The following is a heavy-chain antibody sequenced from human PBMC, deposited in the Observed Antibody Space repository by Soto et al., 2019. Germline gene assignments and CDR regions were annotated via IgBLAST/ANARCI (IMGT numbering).Heavy chain of an antibody. V-gene: IGHV1-69*12. CDR2: IVPMFAAP. J-gene: IGHJ6*02. D-gene: IGHD2-21*01. CDR3: ARDRVMRGNAYYYGMDV. CDR1: GGTFSSFA. Sequence: QVLSVQSGAEVKKPGSSVRVSCKTSGGTFSSFAISWVRLAPGQGLEWMGVIVPMFAAPTYAQKFQGRVSITADESTRTAYMELSRLRSDDTAVYYCARDRVMRGNAYYYGMDVWGQGTTVTVSS.